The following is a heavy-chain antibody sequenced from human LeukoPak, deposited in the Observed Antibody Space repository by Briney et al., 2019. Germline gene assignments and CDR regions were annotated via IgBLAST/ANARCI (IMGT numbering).Heavy chain of an antibody. CDR1: GGSISSYY. CDR2: IYYSGST. V-gene: IGHV4-59*01. CDR3: ARDLGPVRYYNWFDP. J-gene: IGHJ5*02. Sequence: SETLCLTCTVSGGSISSYYWSWIRQPPGKGLEWIGYIYYSGSTNYNPSLKSRVTISVDTSKNQFSLKLSSVTAADTAVYYCARDLGPVRYYNWFDPWGQGTLVTVSS. D-gene: IGHD1-1*01.